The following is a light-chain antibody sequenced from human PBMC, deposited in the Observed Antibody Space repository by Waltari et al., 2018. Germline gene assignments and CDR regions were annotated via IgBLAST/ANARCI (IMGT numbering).Light chain of an antibody. Sequence: DIQMTQSPAALSAPIGDRVTITCQASHDISDSLNWYQQKPGTAPKLLIYRAPNLETGVPSRFSGSVSGRDFTLTISGLQPEDIATYYCQQYDNFGITFGPGTKVDFK. CDR3: QQYDNFGIT. CDR2: RAP. CDR1: HDISDS. J-gene: IGKJ3*01. V-gene: IGKV1-33*01.